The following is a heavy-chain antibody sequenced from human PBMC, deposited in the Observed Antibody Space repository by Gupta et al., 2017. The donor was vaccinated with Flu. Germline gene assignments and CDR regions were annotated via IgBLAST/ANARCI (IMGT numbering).Heavy chain of an antibody. CDR1: GYSFTDYY. D-gene: IGHD2/OR15-2a*01. J-gene: IGHJ4*02. Sequence: QVHLAQSGAEVKKPGASVKVSCKTSGYSFTDYYVHWVRQAPGQGLEWVGWINPNNGVTNYAQRFQGRVSMTRDTSISTAYMELGSLRSDDTAVYYCTKDVGGVLPPKGVFDFWGQGTLVTVSS. CDR3: TKDVGGVLPPKGVFDF. CDR2: INPNNGVT. V-gene: IGHV1-2*02.